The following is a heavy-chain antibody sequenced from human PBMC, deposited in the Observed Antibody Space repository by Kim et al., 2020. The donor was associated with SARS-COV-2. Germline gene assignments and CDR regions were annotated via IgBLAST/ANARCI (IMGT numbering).Heavy chain of an antibody. CDR2: ISGSGVST. Sequence: GGSLRLSCAASGFTFSSYAMSWVRQAPGMGLEWVSAISGSGVSTYYADSVKGRFTISRDNSKNTLYLQMNSLRAEDTAVYYCAKTALRWVTTWYFDLWGRGTLVTVSS. D-gene: IGHD4-17*01. V-gene: IGHV3-23*01. CDR1: GFTFSSYA. CDR3: AKTALRWVTTWYFDL. J-gene: IGHJ2*01.